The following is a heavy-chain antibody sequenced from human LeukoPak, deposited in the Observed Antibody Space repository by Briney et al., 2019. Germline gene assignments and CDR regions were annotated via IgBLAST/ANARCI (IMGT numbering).Heavy chain of an antibody. D-gene: IGHD1-14*01. J-gene: IGHJ6*03. CDR1: GGSISTNY. CDR2: INSGST. CDR3: ARERPLTELDYHYYMDV. V-gene: IGHV4-59*01. Sequence: SETLSLTCTVSGGSISTNYWTWIRQPPGKGLEWIGYINSGSTNYNPSLKSRVTISVDTSENQFSLKLSSVTAADTAVYYCARERPLTELDYHYYMDVWGKGTTVTVSS.